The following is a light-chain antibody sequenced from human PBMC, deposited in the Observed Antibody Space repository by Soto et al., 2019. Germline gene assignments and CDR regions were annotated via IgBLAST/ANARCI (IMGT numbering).Light chain of an antibody. Sequence: DIQMTQSPSTLSASVGDRATITFRSSQSISGWFGWYQQKPGKAPKPLIHDATSLESGVPSRFSGSGSATEFPLTIRSLQPDDFATYYCQQYYRDSTFGQGTKVDI. CDR3: QQYYRDST. CDR2: DAT. J-gene: IGKJ1*01. CDR1: QSISGW. V-gene: IGKV1-5*01.